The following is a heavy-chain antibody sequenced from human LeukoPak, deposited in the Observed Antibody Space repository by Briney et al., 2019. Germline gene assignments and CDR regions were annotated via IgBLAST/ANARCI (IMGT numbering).Heavy chain of an antibody. CDR2: ISYDGSNK. Sequence: GSLRLSCAASGFTFSSYGMHWVRQAPGKGLEWVAVISYDGSNKYYADSVKGRFTISRDNSKNTLYLQMNSLRAEDTAVYYCAKDEIAAADYWGQGTLVTASS. J-gene: IGHJ4*02. D-gene: IGHD6-13*01. V-gene: IGHV3-30*18. CDR1: GFTFSSYG. CDR3: AKDEIAAADY.